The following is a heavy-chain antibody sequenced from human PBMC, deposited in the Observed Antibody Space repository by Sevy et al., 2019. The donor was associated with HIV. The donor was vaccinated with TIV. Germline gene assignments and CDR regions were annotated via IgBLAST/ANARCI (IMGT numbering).Heavy chain of an antibody. CDR1: GFTFSSYA. CDR3: ARDSTSSGYYSNIDY. Sequence: GGSLRLSCAASGFTFSSYAMHWVRQAPGKGLEWVAVISYDGSNKYYADSVKGRFTISRDNSKNTLYLQMNSLRAVDTAVYYCARDSTSSGYYSNIDYWGQGTLVTVSS. J-gene: IGHJ4*02. V-gene: IGHV3-30-3*01. D-gene: IGHD3-22*01. CDR2: ISYDGSNK.